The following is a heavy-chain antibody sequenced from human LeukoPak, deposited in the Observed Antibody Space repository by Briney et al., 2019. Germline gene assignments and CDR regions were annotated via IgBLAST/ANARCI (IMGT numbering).Heavy chain of an antibody. CDR1: GFIFSDYY. CDR3: TRCSTGTRLYYFDY. D-gene: IGHD1/OR15-1a*01. J-gene: IGHJ4*02. V-gene: IGHV3-72*01. Sequence: GGSLRLSCATSGFIFSDYYIDWVRQAPGKGLEWVCRSRNKANSYTTEYAASVKGRFTISRDDSENTLHLQMSSLKTEDTAMYYCTRCSTGTRLYYFDYSGQGTLVTVSS. CDR2: SRNKANSYTT.